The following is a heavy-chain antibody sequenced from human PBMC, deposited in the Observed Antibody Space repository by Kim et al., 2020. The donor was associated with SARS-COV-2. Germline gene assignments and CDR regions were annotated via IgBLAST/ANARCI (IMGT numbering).Heavy chain of an antibody. CDR3: AKDLLVPREVFGQPRGLYYYYYGMDV. Sequence: GGSLRLSCAASGFTFSSYGMHWVRQAPGKGLEWVAVIWYDGSNKYYADSVKGRFTISRDNSKNTLYLQMNSLRAEDTAVYYCAKDLLVPREVFGQPRGLYYYYYGMDVWGQGTTVTVSS. D-gene: IGHD2-8*02. CDR1: GFTFSSYG. V-gene: IGHV3-33*06. CDR2: IWYDGSNK. J-gene: IGHJ6*02.